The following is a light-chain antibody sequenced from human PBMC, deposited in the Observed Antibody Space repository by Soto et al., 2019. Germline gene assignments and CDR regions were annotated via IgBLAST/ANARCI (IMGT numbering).Light chain of an antibody. CDR3: LKYGSSPGWT. Sequence: DIVLTQSPGTLSLSPWERATLSCRASQTVDSNFLAWYQQKPGQAPRLLIYAASTSATGIPDRFSGSGSGTDFTLTIGRLDPEDFAVYYCLKYGSSPGWTFGPGTKVDIK. V-gene: IGKV3-20*01. J-gene: IGKJ1*01. CDR1: QTVDSNF. CDR2: AAS.